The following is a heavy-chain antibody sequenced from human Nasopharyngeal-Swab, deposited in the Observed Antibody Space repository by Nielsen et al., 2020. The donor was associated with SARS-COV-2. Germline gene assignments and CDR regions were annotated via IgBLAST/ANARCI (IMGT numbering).Heavy chain of an antibody. V-gene: IGHV3-64*01. Sequence: ETLSLTCAASGFTFSSYAMHWVRQAPGKGLEYVSAISSNGGSTYYANSVKGRFTISRDNSKNTLYLQMGSLRAEDMAVYYCARRGSSGEVDYWGQGTLVTVSS. J-gene: IGHJ4*02. CDR2: ISSNGGST. CDR3: ARRGSSGEVDY. CDR1: GFTFSSYA. D-gene: IGHD6-19*01.